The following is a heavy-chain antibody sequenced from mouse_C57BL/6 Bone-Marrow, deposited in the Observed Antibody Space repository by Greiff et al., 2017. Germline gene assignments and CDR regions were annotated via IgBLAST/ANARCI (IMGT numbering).Heavy chain of an antibody. Sequence: QVQLQQPGTELVKPGASVKLSCKASGYTFTSYRMHWVKQRPGQGLEWIGNINPGNGGTNYNEKFKSKATLTVDKSSSTAYMQLSSLTSEDSAVXYCARESSSYALGGFDYWGQGTTLTVSS. CDR3: ARESSSYALGGFDY. D-gene: IGHD1-1*01. V-gene: IGHV1-53*01. J-gene: IGHJ2*01. CDR2: INPGNGGT. CDR1: GYTFTSYR.